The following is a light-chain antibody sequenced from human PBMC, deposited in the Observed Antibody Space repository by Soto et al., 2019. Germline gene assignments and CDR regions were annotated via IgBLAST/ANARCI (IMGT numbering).Light chain of an antibody. CDR1: SSDVGDYNY. CDR2: EVS. CDR3: SSFVGSPVV. J-gene: IGLJ2*01. Sequence: QSAPTQPPSASGSPGQSVTIPFTGTSSDVGDYNYVSWYQQHPGKVPKLLIYEVSKRPSGVPDRFSGSKSGNTASLTVSGLQAEDEADYYCSSFVGSPVVFGGGTKLTVL. V-gene: IGLV2-8*01.